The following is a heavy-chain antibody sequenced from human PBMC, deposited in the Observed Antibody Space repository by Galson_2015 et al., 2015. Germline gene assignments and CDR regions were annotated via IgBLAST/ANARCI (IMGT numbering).Heavy chain of an antibody. CDR1: GFTFSDYY. CDR3: ARASGSGSYAPDP. Sequence: SLRLSYAASGFTFSDYYMIWIRQAPGKGLECVSYISSSATTIYYADSVKGRFTISRDNAMNSLYLQMSSLRVEDTATYYCARASGSGSYAPDPWGQGTLVTVSS. V-gene: IGHV3-11*01. J-gene: IGHJ5*02. D-gene: IGHD3-10*01. CDR2: ISSSATTI.